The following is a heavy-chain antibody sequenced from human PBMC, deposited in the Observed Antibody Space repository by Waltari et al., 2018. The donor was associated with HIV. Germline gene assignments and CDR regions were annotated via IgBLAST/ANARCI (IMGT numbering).Heavy chain of an antibody. J-gene: IGHJ4*02. V-gene: IGHV4-34*01. CDR2: INHSGST. D-gene: IGHD3-10*01. Sequence: QVQLQQWGAGLLKPSETLSLTCAVYGGSFSGYYWSWIRQPPGKGLEWIGEINHSGSTNYNPSLKSRVTISVDTSKNQFSLKLSSVTAADTAVYYCSIVVVPAAAGYYGSGSYYNQVDYWGQGTLVTVSS. CDR1: GGSFSGYY. CDR3: SIVVVPAAAGYYGSGSYYNQVDY.